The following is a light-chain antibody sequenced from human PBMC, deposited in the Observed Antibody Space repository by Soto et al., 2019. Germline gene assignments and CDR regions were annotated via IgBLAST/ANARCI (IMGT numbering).Light chain of an antibody. Sequence: EIVLTQSPATLSLSPGERATLSCRASQSVSTYLAWYQQNPGQAPRLLIYDASKRAPGIPARFSGSGSGIDFTLTISNLEPEDFAIYYCQQRSNPLTFGGGTKVEIK. CDR3: QQRSNPLT. CDR2: DAS. J-gene: IGKJ4*01. V-gene: IGKV3-11*01. CDR1: QSVSTY.